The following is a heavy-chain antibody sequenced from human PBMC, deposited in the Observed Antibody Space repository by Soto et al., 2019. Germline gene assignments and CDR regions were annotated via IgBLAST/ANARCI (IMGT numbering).Heavy chain of an antibody. CDR2: IKTDGTYA. J-gene: IGHJ4*02. V-gene: IGHV3-74*01. Sequence: EVQLVESGGDLVQPGGSLRLSCAASGFTFSTYWMHWVRQAPGKGLLWVSRIKTDGTYATYADAVKGRFTISRDNAKNPLYLQMNSLRVEDAAVHYCAAGGSGYYANWGQGTLVTVSS. CDR3: AAGGSGYYAN. CDR1: GFTFSTYW. D-gene: IGHD3-22*01.